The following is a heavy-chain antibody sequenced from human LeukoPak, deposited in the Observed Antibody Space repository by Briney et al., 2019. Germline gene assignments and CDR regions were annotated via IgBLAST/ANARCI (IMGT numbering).Heavy chain of an antibody. J-gene: IGHJ4*02. CDR1: GFTFSSYA. D-gene: IGHD2-2*01. CDR2: ISGSGGST. V-gene: IGHV3-23*01. Sequence: PGGSLRLSCAASGFTFSSYAMSWVRQAPGKGLEWVSAISGSGGSTYYADSVKGRFTISRDNSKNTLYLQMNSLRAEDTAVYYCASGPFDLSYPSYQLYYFDYWGQGTLVTVSS. CDR3: ASGPFDLSYPSYQLYYFDY.